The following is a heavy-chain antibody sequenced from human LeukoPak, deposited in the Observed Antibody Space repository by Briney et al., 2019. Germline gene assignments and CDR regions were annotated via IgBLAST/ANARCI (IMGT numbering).Heavy chain of an antibody. CDR1: GFTFSSYA. J-gene: IGHJ4*02. V-gene: IGHV3-30-3*01. Sequence: GGSLRLSCAASGFTFSSYAMHWVRQAPGKGLEWVAVISYDGSNKYYADSVKGRFTISRDNSKNTLYLQMNSLRAEDTAVYYCGYGDYVGVDYWGQGTLVTVSS. D-gene: IGHD4-17*01. CDR2: ISYDGSNK. CDR3: GYGDYVGVDY.